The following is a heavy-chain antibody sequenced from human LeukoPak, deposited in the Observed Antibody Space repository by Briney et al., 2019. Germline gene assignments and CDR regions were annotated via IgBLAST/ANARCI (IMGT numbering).Heavy chain of an antibody. J-gene: IGHJ3*02. CDR1: GITFSNYG. V-gene: IGHV3-23*01. CDR2: ISGSGGRT. CDR3: AKFQRDYGSGSYYPI. Sequence: GGSLRLSSAASGITFSNYGMSWVRQAPGEGLAWVSGISGSGGRTNYADSVKGRFTISRDNSKNTLYLQMNSLRAEDTAVYYCAKFQRDYGSGSYYPIWGQGTMVTVSS. D-gene: IGHD3-10*01.